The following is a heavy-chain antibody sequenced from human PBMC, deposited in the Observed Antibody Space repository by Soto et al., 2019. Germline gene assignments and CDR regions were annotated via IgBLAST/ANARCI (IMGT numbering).Heavy chain of an antibody. J-gene: IGHJ6*02. CDR2: ISGSGGST. CDR3: AKASLEWLEPYYYYGMDV. Sequence: GGSLRLSCAASGFTFSSYAMSWVRQAPGKGLEWVSAISGSGGSTYYADSVKGRFTISRDNSKNTLYLQMNSLRAEDTAVYYCAKASLEWLEPYYYYGMDVWGQGTTVTVSS. CDR1: GFTFSSYA. D-gene: IGHD3-3*01. V-gene: IGHV3-23*01.